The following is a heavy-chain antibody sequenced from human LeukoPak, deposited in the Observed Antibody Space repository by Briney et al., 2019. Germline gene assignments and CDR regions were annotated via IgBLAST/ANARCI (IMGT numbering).Heavy chain of an antibody. CDR1: GGSISSSSYY. D-gene: IGHD3-3*01. J-gene: IGHJ4*02. Sequence: SETLSLTCTVSGGSISSSSYYWGWIRQPPGKGLEWIGSIYYSGSTYYNPSLKSRVTISVDTSKNQFSLKLSSVTAADTAVYYCARRQEELRFLEWSLPFDYWGQGTLVTVSS. CDR2: IYYSGST. CDR3: ARRQEELRFLEWSLPFDY. V-gene: IGHV4-39*01.